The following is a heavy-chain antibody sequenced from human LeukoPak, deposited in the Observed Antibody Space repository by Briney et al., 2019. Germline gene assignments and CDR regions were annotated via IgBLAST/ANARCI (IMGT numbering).Heavy chain of an antibody. CDR3: ASHKWLAPFDP. CDR1: GGSISNFH. V-gene: IGHV4-59*08. D-gene: IGHD6-19*01. CDR2: IYYSGNT. J-gene: IGHJ5*02. Sequence: SETLSLTCTVSGGSISNFHWGWIRQPPGKGLEWIGYIYYSGNTNYNPSLKSRVTISVDTSKNQISLKLSSVTAADTAVYYCASHKWLAPFDPWGQGTLVTVSS.